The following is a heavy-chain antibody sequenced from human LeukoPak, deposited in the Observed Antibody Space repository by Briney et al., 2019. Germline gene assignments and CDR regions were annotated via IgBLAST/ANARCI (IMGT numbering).Heavy chain of an antibody. Sequence: GSLRLSCGASGLTVSSYGMSWVRQAPGKGLEWVSTIIGSAVNTYYADSVKGRFTISRDDSKNTVYLQVNSLRDEDTAVYYCARDLEAANTYYFDYWGQGTMVTVSS. CDR2: IIGSAVNT. CDR3: ARDLEAANTYYFDY. J-gene: IGHJ4*02. CDR1: GLTVSSYG. V-gene: IGHV3-23*01. D-gene: IGHD6-13*01.